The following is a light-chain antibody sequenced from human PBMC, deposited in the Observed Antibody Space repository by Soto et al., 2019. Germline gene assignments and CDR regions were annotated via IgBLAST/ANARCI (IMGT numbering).Light chain of an antibody. CDR1: QSVSSN. V-gene: IGKV3-20*01. Sequence: EIVLTQSPATLSLSPGERATLSCMASQSVSSNLAWYQQKPGQAPRLLIYGASSRATGIPDRFSGSGSGTDFTLTICRLEPEDFAVYYCQQYGSSPWTFGQGTKVDI. CDR2: GAS. CDR3: QQYGSSPWT. J-gene: IGKJ1*01.